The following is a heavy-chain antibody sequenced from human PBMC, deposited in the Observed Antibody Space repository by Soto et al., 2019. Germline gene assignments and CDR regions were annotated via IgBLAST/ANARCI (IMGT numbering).Heavy chain of an antibody. CDR3: ARESEDLTSNFDY. V-gene: IGHV3-53*01. J-gene: IGHJ4*02. Sequence: GGSLRLSCAASGFTVSSNYMSWVRQAPGKGLEWVSVIYSGGSTYYADSVKGRFTISRDNSKNTLYLQMNSLRAEDTAVYYCARESEDLTSNFDYWGQGTLVT. CDR2: IYSGGST. CDR1: GFTVSSNY.